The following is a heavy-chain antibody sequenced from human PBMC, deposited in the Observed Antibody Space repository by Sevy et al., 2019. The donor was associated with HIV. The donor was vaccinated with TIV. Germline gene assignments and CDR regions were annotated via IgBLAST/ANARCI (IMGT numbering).Heavy chain of an antibody. CDR3: ARGGALTYYDTSCFQNYFDS. D-gene: IGHD3-22*01. Sequence: SETLSLTCTVSGGSISGHYWGWIRQSPGKGLEWIAYMYDSGSSNYNTSLRSRVTISVDTSKNQISLRLSSVTAADTAVYYCARGGALTYYDTSCFQNYFDSWGPGNLVTVSS. CDR1: GGSISGHY. CDR2: MYDSGSS. V-gene: IGHV4-59*11. J-gene: IGHJ4*02.